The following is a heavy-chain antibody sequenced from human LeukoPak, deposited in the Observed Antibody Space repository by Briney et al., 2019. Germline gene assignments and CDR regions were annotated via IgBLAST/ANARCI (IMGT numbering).Heavy chain of an antibody. Sequence: SETLSLTCAVSGGSFSGYYWSWIRQPPGKGLEWIGEINHSGSTNYNPSLKSRVTISVDTSKNQFSLKLSSVTAADTAVYYCARGDGYSYGYYFDYWGQGTLVTVSS. V-gene: IGHV4-34*01. CDR2: INHSGST. J-gene: IGHJ4*02. CDR1: GGSFSGYY. CDR3: ARGDGYSYGYYFDY. D-gene: IGHD5-18*01.